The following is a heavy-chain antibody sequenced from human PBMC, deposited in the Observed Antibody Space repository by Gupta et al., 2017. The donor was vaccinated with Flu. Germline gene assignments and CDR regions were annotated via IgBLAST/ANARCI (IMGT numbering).Heavy chain of an antibody. V-gene: IGHV7-4-1*02. CDR2: INTNTGNP. CDR3: ARGGVVVVPARFDY. D-gene: IGHD2-2*01. Sequence: QAPGQGLEWMGWINTNTGNPTYAQGFTGRFVFSLDTSVSTAYLQISSLKAEDTAVYYCARGGVVVVPARFDYWGQGTLVTVSS. J-gene: IGHJ4*02.